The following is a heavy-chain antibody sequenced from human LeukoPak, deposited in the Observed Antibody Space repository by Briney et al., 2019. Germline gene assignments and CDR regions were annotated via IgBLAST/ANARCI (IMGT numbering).Heavy chain of an antibody. V-gene: IGHV1-2*02. CDR3: ARGGIQLWFLVDY. CDR1: GYTFTGYF. D-gene: IGHD5-18*01. Sequence: ASVKVSFKASGYTFTGYFMHWVRQAPGQGLEWMGWINPNSGGTNYAQKFQGRVTMTRDTSISTAYMELSKLRSDDTAVYYCARGGIQLWFLVDYWGQGTLVTVSS. CDR2: INPNSGGT. J-gene: IGHJ4*02.